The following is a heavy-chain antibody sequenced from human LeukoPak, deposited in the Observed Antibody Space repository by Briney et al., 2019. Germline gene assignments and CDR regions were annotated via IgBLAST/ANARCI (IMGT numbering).Heavy chain of an antibody. V-gene: IGHV3-30*18. D-gene: IGHD3-10*01. Sequence: GRSLRLSCAASGFTFSSYGLHWVRQAPGKGLEWVAFISYGGSDEYYADSVKGRFTISKDNSKNTLYLQMNSLTTDDTAVYYCAKHGDASGSYQYYFDSWGQGTLVTVSS. CDR2: ISYGGSDE. CDR3: AKHGDASGSYQYYFDS. CDR1: GFTFSSYG. J-gene: IGHJ4*02.